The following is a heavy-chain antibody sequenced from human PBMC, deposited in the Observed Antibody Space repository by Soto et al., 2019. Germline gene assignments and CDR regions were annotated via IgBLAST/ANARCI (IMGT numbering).Heavy chain of an antibody. J-gene: IGHJ6*02. V-gene: IGHV3-23*01. D-gene: IGHD5-12*01. CDR2: ISGSGGST. CDR3: AKDFPRGYSGYDSSGRYYYHGMDV. CDR1: GFTFSSYA. Sequence: GGSLRLSCAASGFTFSSYAMSWVRQAPGKGLEWVSAISGSGGSTYYADSVKGRFTISRDNSKNTLYLQMNSLRAEDTAVYYCAKDFPRGYSGYDSSGRYYYHGMDVWGQGTTVTVSS.